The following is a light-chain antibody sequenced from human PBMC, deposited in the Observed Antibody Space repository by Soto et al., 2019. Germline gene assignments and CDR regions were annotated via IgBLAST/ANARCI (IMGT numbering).Light chain of an antibody. J-gene: IGKJ2*01. CDR3: HQYFTTPMLA. CDR1: QSLFYSPTNQNY. V-gene: IGKV4-1*01. CDR2: CAS. Sequence: VMTQSPDSLAVSLVERATINCKSSQSLFYSPTNQNYLAWYQQKPGQPPKLLISCASTRESGVPDRFTGSGSGTYLTRPIGSLRAEDVALYFCHQYFTTPMLALGQGTKFQIK.